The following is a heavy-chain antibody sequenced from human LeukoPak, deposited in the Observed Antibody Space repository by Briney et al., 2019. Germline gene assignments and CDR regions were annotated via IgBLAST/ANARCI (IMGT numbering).Heavy chain of an antibody. D-gene: IGHD1-26*01. CDR3: TKGGSYAPLDY. CDR2: INSGGDDT. J-gene: IGHJ4*02. CDR1: GFTFSISA. V-gene: IGHV3-23*01. Sequence: QPGGSLRLSCAASGFTFSISAMTWARQAPGKGLEWVSAINSGGDDTVHADSVKGRLTISRDNSKNTLYPQMNSLRAEDTAIYYCTKGGSYAPLDYWGQGTLVTVSS.